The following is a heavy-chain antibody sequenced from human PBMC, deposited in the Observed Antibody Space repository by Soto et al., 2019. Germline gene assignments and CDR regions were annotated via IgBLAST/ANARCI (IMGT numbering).Heavy chain of an antibody. D-gene: IGHD3-10*01. CDR1: GDPISGYY. V-gene: IGHV4-59*01. Sequence: SETLSLTCTVSGDPISGYYWNWIRQPPGKGLEWLGNIYFTGSTKYNPSLKSRVTISIDTSENQFSLELTSLTAADTAVYFCARVCGHHYDDSGFYYRTFDSWGQGTLVT. CDR3: ARVCGHHYDDSGFYYRTFDS. J-gene: IGHJ4*02. CDR2: IYFTGST.